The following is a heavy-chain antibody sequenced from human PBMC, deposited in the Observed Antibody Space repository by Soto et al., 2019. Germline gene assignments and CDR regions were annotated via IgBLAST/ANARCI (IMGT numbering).Heavy chain of an antibody. CDR3: AKAILAATIGPYSMDV. CDR2: ISNDGSNV. CDR1: GFDFNSYA. J-gene: IGHJ6*03. Sequence: QVQLVESGGGVVQPGASLRVSCAASGFDFNSYAMHWVRQSPGKWLEWMGVISNDGSNVYYADFVKGRFTISRDRSKTTLFLPGYRLRGDDTCTYYCAKAILAATIGPYSMDVWGQGTTVTVSS. V-gene: IGHV3-30*18. D-gene: IGHD6-13*01.